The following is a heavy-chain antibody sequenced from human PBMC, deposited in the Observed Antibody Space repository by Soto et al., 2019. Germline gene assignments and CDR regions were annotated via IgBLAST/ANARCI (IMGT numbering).Heavy chain of an antibody. CDR2: ISYDGSNK. D-gene: IGHD2-21*02. CDR1: GFTFSSYA. V-gene: IGHV3-30-3*01. J-gene: IGHJ5*02. CDR3: ARAMRVVTAILRGPFDP. Sequence: QVQLVESGGGVVQPGRSLRLSCAASGFTFSSYAMHWVRQAPGKGLEWVAVISYDGSNKYYADSVKGRFTISRDNSKNTLYLRMNGLRAEDTSVYYCARAMRVVTAILRGPFDPWGQGTLVTVSS.